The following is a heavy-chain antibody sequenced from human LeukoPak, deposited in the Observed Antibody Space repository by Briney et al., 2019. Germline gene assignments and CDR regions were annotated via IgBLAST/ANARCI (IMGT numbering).Heavy chain of an antibody. V-gene: IGHV4-59*11. CDR1: ADSFSSHY. J-gene: IGHJ3*02. Sequence: SETLSLTCAVTADSFSSHYWTWIRQPPGKGLEWIGYISYIGSINYNPSLKSRVTISIDTSKNQFSLKLTSVTAADTAVYYCARDLVTVTKGFDIWGQGTMVSVSS. CDR2: ISYIGSI. D-gene: IGHD4-17*01. CDR3: ARDLVTVTKGFDI.